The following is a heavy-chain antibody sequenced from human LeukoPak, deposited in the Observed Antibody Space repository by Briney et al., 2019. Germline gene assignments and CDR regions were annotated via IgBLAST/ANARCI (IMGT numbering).Heavy chain of an antibody. Sequence: GGSLRLSCAASGFTFSSYAMHWVRQAPGKGLEWVAVISYDGSNKYYADSVKGRFTISRDNSKNTLYLQMNSLRAEDTAVYYCARGGGYSYAYYFDYWGQGTLVTVPS. CDR1: GFTFSSYA. V-gene: IGHV3-30-3*01. J-gene: IGHJ4*02. CDR3: ARGGGYSYAYYFDY. CDR2: ISYDGSNK. D-gene: IGHD5-18*01.